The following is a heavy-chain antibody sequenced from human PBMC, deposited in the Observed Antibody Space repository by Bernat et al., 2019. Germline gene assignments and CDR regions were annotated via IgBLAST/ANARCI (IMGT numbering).Heavy chain of an antibody. Sequence: EVQLVESGGGVVRPGGSLRLSCAASGFTFDDYGMSWVRQAPGKGLEWVSGINWNGGSTGYADSEKGRLTISRDNAKNSLYLQMNSLGAEDTALYCCARDPPSWDSGGYYWFDPWGQGTLVTVSS. D-gene: IGHD1-26*01. CDR3: ARDPPSWDSGGYYWFDP. V-gene: IGHV3-20*04. J-gene: IGHJ5*02. CDR2: INWNGGST. CDR1: GFTFDDYG.